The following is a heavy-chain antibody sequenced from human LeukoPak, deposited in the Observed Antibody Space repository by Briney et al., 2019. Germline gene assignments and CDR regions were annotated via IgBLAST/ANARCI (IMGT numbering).Heavy chain of an antibody. J-gene: IGHJ6*04. Sequence: GASVKVSCKASGYTFTGNYMHWVRQAPGQGLEWMGWINPNSSGTNYAQKFQGWVTMTRDTSISTAYMELSRLRSDDTAVYYCARGVSQHQLLGLGYYHGMDVWGKGTTVTVSS. V-gene: IGHV1-2*04. CDR3: ARGVSQHQLLGLGYYHGMDV. CDR1: GYTFTGNY. D-gene: IGHD2-2*01. CDR2: INPNSSGT.